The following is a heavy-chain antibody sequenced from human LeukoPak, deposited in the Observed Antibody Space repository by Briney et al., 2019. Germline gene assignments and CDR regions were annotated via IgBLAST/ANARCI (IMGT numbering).Heavy chain of an antibody. J-gene: IGHJ3*01. CDR1: GFRYDDHA. V-gene: IGHV3-9*01. CDR3: AKEIGGSGDYGEYTFAVDV. Sequence: GRSLRLFRASSGFRYDDHAMLWVRHAPGKGLEWVSSISWSSRTIGYADSVKGRFTVSRDNAKNSVYLQMNSLRTEDTAFQYCAKEIGGSGDYGEYTFAVDVWGQGTMVTVSS. D-gene: IGHD4-17*01. CDR2: ISWSSRTI.